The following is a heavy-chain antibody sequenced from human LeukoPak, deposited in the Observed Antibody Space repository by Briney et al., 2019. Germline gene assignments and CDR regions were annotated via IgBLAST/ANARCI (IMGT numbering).Heavy chain of an antibody. J-gene: IGHJ4*02. CDR1: GGSISSYY. V-gene: IGHV4-59*08. D-gene: IGHD3-10*01. CDR3: ASLYGSGSYLDY. Sequence: SETLSLTCTVSGGSISSYYWSWIRQPPGKGLEWIGYIYYSGSTYYNPSLKSRVTISVDTSKNQFSLKLSSVTAADTAVYYCASLYGSGSYLDYWGQGTLVTVSS. CDR2: IYYSGST.